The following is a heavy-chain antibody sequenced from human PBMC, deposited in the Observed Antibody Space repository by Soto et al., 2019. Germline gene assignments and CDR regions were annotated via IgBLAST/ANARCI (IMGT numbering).Heavy chain of an antibody. V-gene: IGHV1-69*02. Sequence: VASVKVSCKASGGTFSSYTISWVRQAPGQGLEWMGRIIPILGIANYAQKFQGRVTITADKSTSTAYMELSSLRSEDTAVYYCARVPVVVPAAQFDPWGQGTLVTVSS. CDR1: GGTFSSYT. D-gene: IGHD2-2*01. CDR2: IIPILGIA. J-gene: IGHJ5*02. CDR3: ARVPVVVPAAQFDP.